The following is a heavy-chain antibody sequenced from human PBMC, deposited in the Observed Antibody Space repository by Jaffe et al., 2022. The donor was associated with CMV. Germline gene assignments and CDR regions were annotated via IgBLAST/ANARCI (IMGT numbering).Heavy chain of an antibody. Sequence: EVQLVESGGGLVQPGGSLRLSCAASGFTFSSYWMSWVRQAPGKGLEWVANIKQDGSEKYYVDSVKGRFTISRDNAKNSLYLQMNSLRAEDTAVYYCARDSSSWNYPPFYFDYWGQGTLVTVSS. V-gene: IGHV3-7*03. D-gene: IGHD6-13*01. CDR3: ARDSSSWNYPPFYFDY. CDR2: IKQDGSEK. J-gene: IGHJ4*02. CDR1: GFTFSSYW.